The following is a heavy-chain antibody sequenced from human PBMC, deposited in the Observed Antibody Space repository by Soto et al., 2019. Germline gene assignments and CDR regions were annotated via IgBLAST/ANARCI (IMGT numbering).Heavy chain of an antibody. CDR1: GFKFGDYA. J-gene: IGHJ6*02. Sequence: GGSLRLSCEASGFKFGDYAMHWVRQAPGKGLEWVSGVSWNSEIVGYADSVKGRFTISRDNAKNSLYLEMNSLRTEDTALYYCAKASGPCSGNKCSSLYYYYGMDVWGQGTTVTVSS. CDR3: AKASGPCSGNKCSSLYYYYGMDV. CDR2: VSWNSEIV. D-gene: IGHD2-15*01. V-gene: IGHV3-9*01.